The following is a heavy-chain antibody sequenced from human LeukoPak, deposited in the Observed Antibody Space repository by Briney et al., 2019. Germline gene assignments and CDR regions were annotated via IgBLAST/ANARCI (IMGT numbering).Heavy chain of an antibody. CDR3: ARDGRTDYMDV. CDR1: GGSISSYY. V-gene: IGHV4-59*01. CDR2: IYYSGST. Sequence: SETLSLTCTVSGGSISSYYWSWIRQPPGKGLEWIGYIYYSGSTNYNPSLKSRVTISVDTSKNQFSLKLSSVTAADTAVYYCARDGRTDYMDVWGKGTTVTVSS. J-gene: IGHJ6*03. D-gene: IGHD1-26*01.